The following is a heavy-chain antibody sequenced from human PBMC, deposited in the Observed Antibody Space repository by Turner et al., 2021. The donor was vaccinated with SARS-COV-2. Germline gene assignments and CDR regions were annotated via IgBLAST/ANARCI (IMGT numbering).Heavy chain of an antibody. CDR2: VDSGGTT. D-gene: IGHD4-17*01. J-gene: IGHJ4*02. CDR3: VRLSLVYGDYAEY. CDR1: GDSIAGSAYY. Sequence: QLQLQESGPRLVKRSETLSLTCTVSGDSIAGSAYYWGWIRQSPAKGLEWIGTVDSGGTTYYKPSLKRRITLSVDTSTNHFYLNLYSVTDADTAVYYCVRLSLVYGDYAEYWGQGALVTVSS. V-gene: IGHV4-39*02.